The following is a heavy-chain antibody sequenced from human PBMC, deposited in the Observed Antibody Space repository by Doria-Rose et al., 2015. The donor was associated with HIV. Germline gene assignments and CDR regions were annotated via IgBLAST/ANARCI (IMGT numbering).Heavy chain of an antibody. D-gene: IGHD6-13*01. CDR3: ARIKSSRWYHKYYFDF. CDR1: GVSLSSPGMG. J-gene: IGHJ4*02. V-gene: IGHV2-26*01. CDR2: IFSGDER. Sequence: QESGPVLVKPIETLTLTCTVSGVSLSSPGMGVSWIRQPPGKALEWLANIFSGDERSYKTSLKSRLTIARGTSKSQVVLTMTDMDPVDTSTYYCARIKSSRWYHKYYFDFWGQGTLVIVSA.